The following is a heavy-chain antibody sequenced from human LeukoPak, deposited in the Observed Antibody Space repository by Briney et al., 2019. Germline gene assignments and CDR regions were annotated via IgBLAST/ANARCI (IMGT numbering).Heavy chain of an antibody. CDR3: ARPLRYISGWPPVGY. CDR1: GYSFTSYW. Sequence: GESLKISCKGSGYSFTSYWIGWVRQMPGKGLEWMGIIYPGDSETRYSPSFQGQITISADKSIRIAYLQWRSLKASDTAMYYCARPLRYISGWPPVGYWGQGTLVTVSS. CDR2: IYPGDSET. D-gene: IGHD6-19*01. J-gene: IGHJ4*02. V-gene: IGHV5-51*01.